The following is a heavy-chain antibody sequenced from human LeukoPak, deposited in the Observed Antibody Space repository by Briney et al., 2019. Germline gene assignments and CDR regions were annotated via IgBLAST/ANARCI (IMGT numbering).Heavy chain of an antibody. Sequence: GESLKISWKGSGSRFTSYWIGWGRQMPGKGLEGMGIIYPGDSDTRYSPSFQGQATISADKSISTAYLQWSSLKASDTAMYYCASSRDGYRRDAFDIWGQGTMVTVSS. D-gene: IGHD5-24*01. CDR1: GSRFTSYW. J-gene: IGHJ3*02. CDR3: ASSRDGYRRDAFDI. CDR2: IYPGDSDT. V-gene: IGHV5-51*01.